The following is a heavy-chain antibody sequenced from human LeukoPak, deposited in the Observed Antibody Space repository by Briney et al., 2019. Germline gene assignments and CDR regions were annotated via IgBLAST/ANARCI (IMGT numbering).Heavy chain of an antibody. D-gene: IGHD3-3*01. V-gene: IGHV3-11*01. CDR1: GFTFSDYY. J-gene: IGHJ4*02. CDR2: ISSSGSTI. Sequence: GGSLRLSCAPSGFTFSDYYMSWIRQAPGKGLEWVSYISSSGSTIYYADSVKGRFTISRDNAKNSLYLHMNSLRAEDTAVYYCARGKTIFGVVYYFDYWGQGTLVTVSS. CDR3: ARGKTIFGVVYYFDY.